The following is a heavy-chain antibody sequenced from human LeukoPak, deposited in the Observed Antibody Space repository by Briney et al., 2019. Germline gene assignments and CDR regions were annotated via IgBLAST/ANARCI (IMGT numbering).Heavy chain of an antibody. CDR1: GFTFSTNA. J-gene: IGHJ4*02. CDR3: AKGVWADY. Sequence: GGSLRLSCVASGFTFSTNAVTWVRQAPGKGLEWVSTITGSGGSTYYADSVKGRFTISRDNSKNTLYLQMNSLRAEDTALYYCAKGVWADYWGQGTLVTVSS. D-gene: IGHD7-27*01. V-gene: IGHV3-23*01. CDR2: ITGSGGST.